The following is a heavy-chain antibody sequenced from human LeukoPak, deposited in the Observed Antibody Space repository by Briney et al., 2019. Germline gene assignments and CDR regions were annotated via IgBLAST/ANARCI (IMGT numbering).Heavy chain of an antibody. J-gene: IGHJ4*02. D-gene: IGHD2-2*01. V-gene: IGHV3-23*01. Sequence: GGSLRLSCAASGFTFSTYAMSWVRQAPGKGLEWVSAIGGSSGSTNYADSVKGRFTISRDSSKNTVYLQMNSLRAEDTAVYYCAKDCCSTTSCYLLDYWGQGTLVTVSS. CDR1: GFTFSTYA. CDR2: IGGSSGST. CDR3: AKDCCSTTSCYLLDY.